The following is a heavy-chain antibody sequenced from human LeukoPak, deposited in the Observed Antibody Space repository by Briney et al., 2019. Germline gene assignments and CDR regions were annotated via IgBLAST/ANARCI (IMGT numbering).Heavy chain of an antibody. V-gene: IGHV3-74*01. Sequence: PGGSLRLSCEPSGLTLSNSWMHWVRQVPGTGLVWASRMYGDMRDISYADSVKGRFTISRENAKNTVYLQMNSLRGENTAVYYCARELGLRGSTGGQGTLDTVSS. CDR1: GLTLSNSW. D-gene: IGHD5-12*01. CDR3: ARELGLRGST. CDR2: MYGDMRDI. J-gene: IGHJ4*02.